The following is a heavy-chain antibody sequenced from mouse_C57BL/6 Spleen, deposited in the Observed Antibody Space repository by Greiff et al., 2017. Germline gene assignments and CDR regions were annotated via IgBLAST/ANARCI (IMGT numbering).Heavy chain of an antibody. CDR3: ARGYYGSSLDY. J-gene: IGHJ2*01. D-gene: IGHD1-1*01. V-gene: IGHV3-6*01. CDR1: GYSITSGYY. Sequence: EVKLVESGPGLVKPSQSLSLTCSVTGYSITSGYYWNWIRQFPGNKLEWMGYISYDGSNNYNPSLKNRISITRDTSKNQFFLKLNSVTTEDTATYYCARGYYGSSLDYWGQGTTLTVSS. CDR2: ISYDGSN.